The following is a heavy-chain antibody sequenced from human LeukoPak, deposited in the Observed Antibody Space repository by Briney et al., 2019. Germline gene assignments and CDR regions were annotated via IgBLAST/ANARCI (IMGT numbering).Heavy chain of an antibody. CDR2: ISSSSSYI. CDR1: GFTFSSYS. CDR3: ARGSYDFWSGYGPFFDY. D-gene: IGHD3-3*01. J-gene: IGHJ4*02. V-gene: IGHV3-21*01. Sequence: PGGSLRLSCAASGFTFSSYSMNWVRQAPGKGLEWVSSISSSSSYIYYADSVKGRFTISRDNAKNSLYLQMNSLRAEDTAVYYCARGSYDFWSGYGPFFDYWGQGTLVTVSS.